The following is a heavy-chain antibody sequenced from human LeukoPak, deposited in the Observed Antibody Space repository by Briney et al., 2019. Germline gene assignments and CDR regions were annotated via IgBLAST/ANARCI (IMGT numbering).Heavy chain of an antibody. CDR1: GYTLTELS. CDR2: FDSEDGET. D-gene: IGHD3-3*01. Sequence: ASVKVSCKVSGYTLTELSMHWVRQAPGEGLEWMGGFDSEDGETIHAHQFQDRLTMTEDTSTDTAYMELSSLRSEDTAVYYCATDPLRRRFLEWLYLKDWGQGTLVTVSS. V-gene: IGHV1-24*01. CDR3: ATDPLRRRFLEWLYLKD. J-gene: IGHJ4*02.